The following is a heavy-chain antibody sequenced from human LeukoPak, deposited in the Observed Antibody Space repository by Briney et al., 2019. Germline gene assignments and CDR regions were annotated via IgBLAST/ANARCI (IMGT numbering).Heavy chain of an antibody. Sequence: ASVKVSCKASGYTFTGYYMHWVRPAPGQGLEWMGWINPNSGGTNYAQKFQGRVTMTRDTSISTAYMELSRLRSDDTAVYYCATTIQLWGNFDYWGQGTLVTVSS. CDR2: INPNSGGT. D-gene: IGHD5-18*01. CDR1: GYTFTGYY. CDR3: ATTIQLWGNFDY. J-gene: IGHJ4*02. V-gene: IGHV1-2*02.